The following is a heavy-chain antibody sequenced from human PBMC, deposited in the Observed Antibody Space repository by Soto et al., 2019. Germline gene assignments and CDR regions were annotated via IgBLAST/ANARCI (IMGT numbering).Heavy chain of an antibody. J-gene: IGHJ4*02. V-gene: IGHV3-74*03. CDR3: ATDEVEY. Sequence: GGSLRLSCAASGFTFGDYWMHWVRQPPGKGPEWVSRMTGDGRTTQYADSVKGRFTASRDNAKSTLYLQMNSLRAEDTAVYYCATDEVEYWGPGTRFTVSS. CDR1: GFTFGDYW. CDR2: MTGDGRTT.